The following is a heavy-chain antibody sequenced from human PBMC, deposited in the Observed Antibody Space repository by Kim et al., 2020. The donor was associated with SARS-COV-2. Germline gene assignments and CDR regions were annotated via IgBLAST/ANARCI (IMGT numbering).Heavy chain of an antibody. CDR1: GYSFTSYW. CDR3: ARLPTRPSTMVRGECYYYGMDV. Sequence: ESLKISCKGSGYSFTSYWISWVRQMPGKGLEWMGRIDPSDSYTNYSPSFQGHVTISADKSISTAYLQWSSLKASDTAMYYCARLPTRPSTMVRGECYYYGMDVWGQGTTVTVSS. J-gene: IGHJ6*02. CDR2: IDPSDSYT. D-gene: IGHD3-10*01. V-gene: IGHV5-10-1*01.